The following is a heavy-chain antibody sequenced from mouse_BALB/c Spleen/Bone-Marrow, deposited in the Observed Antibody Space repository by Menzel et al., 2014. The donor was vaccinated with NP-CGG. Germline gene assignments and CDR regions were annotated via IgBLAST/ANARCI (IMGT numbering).Heavy chain of an antibody. CDR1: GFDFSRYW. CDR3: ATPYYYGYLNY. Sequence: EVKLVESGGGLVQPGGSLKLSCAASGFDFSRYWMSWVRQAPGKGLEWIGEINQDSRTINYSPSLKDKFIISRDNTKNTLYLHLNKVRSEDTSLYYCATPYYYGYLNYWGQCTTLTVSS. J-gene: IGHJ2*01. V-gene: IGHV4-1*02. CDR2: INQDSRTI. D-gene: IGHD1-1*01.